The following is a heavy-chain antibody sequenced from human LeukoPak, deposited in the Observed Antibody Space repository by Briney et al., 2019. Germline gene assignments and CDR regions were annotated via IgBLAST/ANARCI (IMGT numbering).Heavy chain of an antibody. D-gene: IGHD5-18*01. Sequence: GGSLRLSCAASGFTFSSYSMNWVRQAPGKGLVWVSRINSDGSSTSYADSVKGRFTISRDNAKNTLYLQMNSLRAEDTAVYYCAREGYSYGTGFDYWGQGTLVTVSS. J-gene: IGHJ4*02. CDR3: AREGYSYGTGFDY. V-gene: IGHV3-74*01. CDR1: GFTFSSYS. CDR2: INSDGSST.